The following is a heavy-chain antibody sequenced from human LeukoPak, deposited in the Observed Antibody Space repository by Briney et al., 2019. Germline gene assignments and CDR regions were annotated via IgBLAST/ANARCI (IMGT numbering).Heavy chain of an antibody. Sequence: ASVKVSCKASGYTFTGYYMHWVRQAPGQGLEWMGWINPNSGGTNYAQKFQGRVTMTRDTSISTAYMELSRLRSDDTAVYYCARDEGDGYCSGGSCYSTAGAFDIWGQGTMVTVSS. CDR1: GYTFTGYY. D-gene: IGHD2-15*01. V-gene: IGHV1-2*02. CDR3: ARDEGDGYCSGGSCYSTAGAFDI. J-gene: IGHJ3*02. CDR2: INPNSGGT.